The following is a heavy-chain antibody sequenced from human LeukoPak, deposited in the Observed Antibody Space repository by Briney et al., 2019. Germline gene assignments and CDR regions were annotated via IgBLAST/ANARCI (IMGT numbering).Heavy chain of an antibody. V-gene: IGHV4-4*02. Sequence: KASETLSLTCAVSGGSISSNNWWSWVRQPPGKGLEWIGEIYHSGSTYYNPSLKSRVTISVDTSKNQFSLKLSSVTAADTAVYYCARQTGYSGYDYYFDYWGQGTLVTVSS. J-gene: IGHJ4*02. CDR3: ARQTGYSGYDYYFDY. D-gene: IGHD5-12*01. CDR2: IYHSGST. CDR1: GGSISSNNW.